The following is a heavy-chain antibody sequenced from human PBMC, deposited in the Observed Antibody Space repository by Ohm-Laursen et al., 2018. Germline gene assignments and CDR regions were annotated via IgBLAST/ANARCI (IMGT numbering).Heavy chain of an antibody. Sequence: TLSLTCAVSGGSISSYYWSRIRQPPGKGLEWIGYIYYSGSTNYNPSLKSRVTISVDTSKNQFSLKLSSVTAADTAVYYCARLAYGGNSVADYWGQGTLVTVSS. D-gene: IGHD4-23*01. CDR3: ARLAYGGNSVADY. CDR1: GGSISSYY. J-gene: IGHJ4*02. V-gene: IGHV4-59*08. CDR2: IYYSGST.